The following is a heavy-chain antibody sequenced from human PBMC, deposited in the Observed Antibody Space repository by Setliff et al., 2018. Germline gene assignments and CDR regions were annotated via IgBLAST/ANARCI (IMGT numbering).Heavy chain of an antibody. D-gene: IGHD2-15*01. Sequence: ASVKVSCKASGYTFGAHYIHWVRQAPGQGFEWMGWINPNSGDTNYAQKFQGRVTITADESTSTAYMELSSLRSEDTAVYFCAREAGRGEFYFDYWGQGTLVTV. CDR3: AREAGRGEFYFDY. CDR2: INPNSGDT. CDR1: GYTFGAHY. V-gene: IGHV1-2*02. J-gene: IGHJ4*02.